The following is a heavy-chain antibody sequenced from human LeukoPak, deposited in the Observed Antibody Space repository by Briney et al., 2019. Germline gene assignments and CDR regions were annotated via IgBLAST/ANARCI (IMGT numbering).Heavy chain of an antibody. D-gene: IGHD6-13*01. CDR3: ARAGIAAAGLKY. CDR2: IYSGGST. V-gene: IGHV3-53*01. CDR1: RFAVSSYY. Sequence: PGGSLRLSCAASRFAVSSYYMSWVRQAPGKGLEWVSVIYSGGSTRFADSVKGRFTLPRDDSNNTLYLQMNSLRAEDTAIYYCARAGIAAAGLKYWGQGTLVTVSS. J-gene: IGHJ4*02.